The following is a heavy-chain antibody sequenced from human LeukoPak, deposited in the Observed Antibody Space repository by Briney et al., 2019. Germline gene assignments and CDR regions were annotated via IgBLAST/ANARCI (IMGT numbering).Heavy chain of an antibody. D-gene: IGHD3-10*01. V-gene: IGHV4-34*01. CDR2: INHSGST. CDR3: ARGPPDNGELPYYYGSGNDY. CDR1: GGSFSGYY. Sequence: SETLSLTCAVYGGSFSGYYWSWIRQPPGKGLEWIGEINHSGSTNYNPSLKSRVTISVDTSKNQFSLKLSSVTAADTAVYYCARGPPDNGELPYYYGSGNDYWGQGTLVTVSS. J-gene: IGHJ4*02.